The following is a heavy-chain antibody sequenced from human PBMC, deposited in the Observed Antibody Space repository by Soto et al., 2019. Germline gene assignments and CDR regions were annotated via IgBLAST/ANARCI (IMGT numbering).Heavy chain of an antibody. D-gene: IGHD5-18*01. CDR1: GGFISSYY. V-gene: IGHV4-59*01. Sequence: SETLSLTSTVSGGFISSYYLSWIRQPPWKGLEWIGYIYYSGSTNYNPSLKSRVTISVDTSKNQFSLMPSSVSAAVTAVYYSARANGLDTPLTRYYYCGMDVWGQVHTVTVSS. CDR3: ARANGLDTPLTRYYYCGMDV. CDR2: IYYSGST. J-gene: IGHJ6*02.